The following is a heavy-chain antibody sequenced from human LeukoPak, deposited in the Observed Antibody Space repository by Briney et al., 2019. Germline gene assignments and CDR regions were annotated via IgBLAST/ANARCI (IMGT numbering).Heavy chain of an antibody. CDR1: GFTFSSYS. CDR3: AKVDYGSGSYYNNYYGMDV. D-gene: IGHD3-10*01. V-gene: IGHV3-23*01. Sequence: GGSLRLSCAASGFTFSSYSMNWVRQAPGKGLEWVSAISGSGGSTYYADSVKGRFTISRDNSKNTLYLQMNSLRAEDTAVYYCAKVDYGSGSYYNNYYGMDVWGQGTTVTVSS. J-gene: IGHJ6*02. CDR2: ISGSGGST.